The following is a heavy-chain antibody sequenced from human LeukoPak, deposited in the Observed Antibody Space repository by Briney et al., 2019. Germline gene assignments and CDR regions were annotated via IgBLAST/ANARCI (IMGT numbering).Heavy chain of an antibody. V-gene: IGHV3-9*01. J-gene: IGHJ4*02. CDR1: GFTFDDYA. CDR3: ARGLEKGYSYGIDY. D-gene: IGHD5-18*01. CDR2: ISWNSGTI. Sequence: GGSLRLSCAASGFTFDDYAMHWVRQAAVKGLEWVSGISWNSGTIGHADSVKGRFTISRDNAKDSLYLQMNSLRTDDTALYYCARGLEKGYSYGIDYWGQGTLVTVSS.